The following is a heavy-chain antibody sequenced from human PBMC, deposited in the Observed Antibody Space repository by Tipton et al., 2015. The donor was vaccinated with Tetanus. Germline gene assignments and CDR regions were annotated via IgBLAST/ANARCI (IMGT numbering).Heavy chain of an antibody. J-gene: IGHJ2*01. D-gene: IGHD3-9*01. Sequence: QLVQSGAEEYKPGESLKISCKPSGYNFSIYWIGWVRQMPGKGLEWMGVINPTDYQTSYNPSFEGQVTISADRSINTAYLQWTSLQTSDTAMYFCARRRSAILSGSYHWYFDIWGRGSLVTVSS. CDR2: INPTDYQT. V-gene: IGHV5-51*01. CDR1: GYNFSIYW. CDR3: ARRRSAILSGSYHWYFDI.